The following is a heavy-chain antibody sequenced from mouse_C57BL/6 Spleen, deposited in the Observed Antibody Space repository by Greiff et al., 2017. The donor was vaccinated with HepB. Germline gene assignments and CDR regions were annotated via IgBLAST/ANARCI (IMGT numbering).Heavy chain of an antibody. V-gene: IGHV1-52*01. CDR2: IDPSDSET. Sequence: VQLQQPGAELVRPGSSVKLSCKASGYTFTSYWMHWVKQRPIQGLEWIGNIDPSDSETHYNQKFKDKATLTVDKSSSTAYMQLSSLTSEDTAIYYCVYGGDYGDYYAMDYWGQGTSVTVSS. CDR3: VYGGDYGDYYAMDY. J-gene: IGHJ4*01. D-gene: IGHD2-4*01. CDR1: GYTFTSYW.